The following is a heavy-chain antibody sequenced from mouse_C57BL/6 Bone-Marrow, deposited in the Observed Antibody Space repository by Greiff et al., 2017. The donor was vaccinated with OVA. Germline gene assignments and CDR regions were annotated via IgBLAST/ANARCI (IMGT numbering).Heavy chain of an antibody. J-gene: IGHJ2*01. CDR2: MDEAKGKT. Sequence: VPLPPSLAELVRPGASVKLSFPASCFTFTNTSLHLVLQRAEQSREWNGRMDEAKGKTKKGQKIKSKDTITEDTYSNTAYLQLSSLTSEDTAIYYCATPLYYDYPYFDYWGQGTTLTVSS. CDR3: ATPLYYDYPYFDY. V-gene: IGHV14-3*01. D-gene: IGHD2-4*01. CDR1: CFTFTNTS.